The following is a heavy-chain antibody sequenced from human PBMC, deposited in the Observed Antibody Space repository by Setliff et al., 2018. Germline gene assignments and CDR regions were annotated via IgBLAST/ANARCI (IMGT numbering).Heavy chain of an antibody. Sequence: GESLKISCAASGFTFRDYSMVWVRQVPGKGLEWVAGVIQVGAGVYADSMKGRSTISRDSSKNTFFLQVNYVRVDDTATYYCAKDRVNDGFWDFDSWGQGIVVTVSS. CDR2: VIQVGAG. D-gene: IGHD1-26*01. CDR3: AKDRVNDGFWDFDS. J-gene: IGHJ4*02. CDR1: GFTFRDYS. V-gene: IGHV3-23*01.